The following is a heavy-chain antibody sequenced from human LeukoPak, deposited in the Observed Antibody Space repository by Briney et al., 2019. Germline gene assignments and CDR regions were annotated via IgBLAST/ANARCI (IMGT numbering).Heavy chain of an antibody. Sequence: SETLSLTCAVYGGSFSGYYWSWIRQPPGKGLEWIGEINHSGSTNYNPSLKSRVTISVDTSKNQFSLKLSSVTAADTAVYYCARGRVLARGRLGGYHYMDVWGKGTTVTVSS. V-gene: IGHV4-34*01. J-gene: IGHJ6*03. D-gene: IGHD2-15*01. CDR3: ARGRVLARGRLGGYHYMDV. CDR1: GGSFSGYY. CDR2: INHSGST.